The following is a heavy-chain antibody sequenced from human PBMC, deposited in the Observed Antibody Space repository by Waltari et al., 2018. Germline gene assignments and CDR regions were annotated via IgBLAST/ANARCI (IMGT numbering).Heavy chain of an antibody. CDR3: ARGLGHNWFDP. J-gene: IGHJ5*02. CDR1: GYTFTSYA. CDR2: INAGNGNK. Sequence: QVQLVQSGAEVKKPGASVKVSCKASGYTFTSYAMHWVRQAPGQRLEWMGWINAGNGNKKDSQNFQGRVTSTRDTSASTSYMELSSLRSEDTAVYYCARGLGHNWFDPWGQGTLVTVSS. V-gene: IGHV1-3*01.